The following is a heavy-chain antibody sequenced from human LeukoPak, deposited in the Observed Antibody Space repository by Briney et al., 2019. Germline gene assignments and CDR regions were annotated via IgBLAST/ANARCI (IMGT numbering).Heavy chain of an antibody. Sequence: GGSLRLSCAASGFTFSSYAMSWVRQAPGKGLEWVSSISSSSSYIYYADSVKGRFTISRDNAKNSLYLEMNSLRAEDTAVYYCARGDTAVAHYWYFDLWGRGTLVTVSS. J-gene: IGHJ2*01. CDR1: GFTFSSYA. CDR2: ISSSSSYI. CDR3: ARGDTAVAHYWYFDL. D-gene: IGHD5-18*01. V-gene: IGHV3-21*01.